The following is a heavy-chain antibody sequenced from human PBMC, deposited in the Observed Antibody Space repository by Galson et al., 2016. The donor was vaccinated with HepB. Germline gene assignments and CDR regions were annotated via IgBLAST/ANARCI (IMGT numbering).Heavy chain of an antibody. CDR1: GGSISSRNYY. CDR2: IHYSGNT. CDR3: ARVVWYQYGAGSYYY. V-gene: IGHV4-39*01. Sequence: SETLSLTCTVSGGSISSRNYYWGWIRQPPGKGLEWIGSIHYSGNTYYNPSLKSRVTISIDTSKNQFSLRLSSLTAADTAVYYCARVVWYQYGAGSYYYWGQGTLVSVSS. J-gene: IGHJ4*02. D-gene: IGHD3-10*01.